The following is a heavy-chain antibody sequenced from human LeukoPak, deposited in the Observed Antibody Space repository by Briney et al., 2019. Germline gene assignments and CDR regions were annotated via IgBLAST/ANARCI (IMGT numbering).Heavy chain of an antibody. CDR2: ISSSGSTI. D-gene: IGHD2-8*01. V-gene: IGHV3-11*04. CDR1: GFTFSDYY. J-gene: IGHJ6*03. Sequence: GGSLGLSCAASGFTFSDYYMSWVRQAPGKGLEWVSYISSSGSTIYYADSVKGRFTISRDNAKNSLYLQMDSLRAEDTAVYYCARDGNGYYMDVWGKGTTVTVSS. CDR3: ARDGNGYYMDV.